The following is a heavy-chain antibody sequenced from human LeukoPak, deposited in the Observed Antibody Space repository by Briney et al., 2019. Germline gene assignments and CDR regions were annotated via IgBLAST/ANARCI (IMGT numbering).Heavy chain of an antibody. D-gene: IGHD6-6*01. CDR1: GFTFSDYY. CDR3: ARYEQLATYYYYGMDV. J-gene: IGHJ6*02. V-gene: IGHV3-11*04. CDR2: ISSSGSTI. Sequence: GGSLRLSCAASGFTFSDYYMSWIRQAPGKGLEWVSYISSSGSTIYYADSVKGRFTISRDNAKNSLYLQMNSLRDEDTAVYYCARYEQLATYYYYGMDVWGQGTTVTVSS.